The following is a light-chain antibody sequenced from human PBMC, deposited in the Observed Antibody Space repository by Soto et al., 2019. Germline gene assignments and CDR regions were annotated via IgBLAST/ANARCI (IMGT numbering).Light chain of an antibody. CDR1: SGHSNYV. V-gene: IGLV4-69*01. J-gene: IGLJ2*01. CDR3: QTWDTGIRV. CDR2: LNSDGSH. Sequence: QPVLTQSPSASASLGASVKLTCTLSSGHSNYVIAWNQQQPEKGPRYLMKLNSDGSHSKGDGIPDRFSGSSSGAERYLTISSLQSEDEADYYCQTWDTGIRVFGGGTQLTVL.